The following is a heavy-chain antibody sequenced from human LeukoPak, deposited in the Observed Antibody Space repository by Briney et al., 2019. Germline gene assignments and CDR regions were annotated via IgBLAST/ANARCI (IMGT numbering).Heavy chain of an antibody. V-gene: IGHV1-2*02. CDR1: GYTFTGYY. CDR2: INPNSGGT. Sequence: GASVKVSCKASGYTFTGYYMHRGRQAPGQGLEWVGWINPNSGGTKYAQKFQGRVTMTRDTSISTAYMELSRLRSDDTAVYYCARGLYSYGQYYFDYWGQGTLVTVSS. D-gene: IGHD5-18*01. CDR3: ARGLYSYGQYYFDY. J-gene: IGHJ4*02.